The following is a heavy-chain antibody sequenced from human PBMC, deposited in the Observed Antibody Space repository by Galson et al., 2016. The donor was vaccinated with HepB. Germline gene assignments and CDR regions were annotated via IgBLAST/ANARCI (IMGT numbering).Heavy chain of an antibody. CDR2: IKGDGSDT. J-gene: IGHJ4*02. V-gene: IGHV3-7*01. D-gene: IGHD1-1*01. Sequence: SLRLSCAASGFSFSSYWMSWVRQTPEKGLEWVAHIKGDGSDTRYVDSVKGRLTISRDNAKTSLYLQMRSLRADDTAVYYCARGGSGVNCPYYLDHWGRGTLVTVAS. CDR1: GFSFSSYW. CDR3: ARGGSGVNCPYYLDH.